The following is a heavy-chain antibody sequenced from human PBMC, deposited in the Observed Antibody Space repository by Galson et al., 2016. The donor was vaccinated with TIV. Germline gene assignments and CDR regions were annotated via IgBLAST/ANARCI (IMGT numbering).Heavy chain of an antibody. Sequence: SVKVSCKASGYTFTGYFINWVRQAPGQGLEWMGWINPNSGGTNYAQKFQGRVTMTRDTSISTAYIELSRLRSDDTAVYYCARDLYYYDSNGYNQGFDIWGQGTMVTVSS. CDR3: ARDLYYYDSNGYNQGFDI. V-gene: IGHV1-2*02. J-gene: IGHJ3*02. CDR2: INPNSGGT. D-gene: IGHD3-22*01. CDR1: GYTFTGYF.